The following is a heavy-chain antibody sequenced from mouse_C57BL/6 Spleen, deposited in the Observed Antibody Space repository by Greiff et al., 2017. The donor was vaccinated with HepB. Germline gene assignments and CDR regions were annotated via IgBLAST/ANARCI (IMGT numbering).Heavy chain of an antibody. V-gene: IGHV1-69*01. D-gene: IGHD1-1*01. CDR2: IDPSDSYT. J-gene: IGHJ1*03. Sequence: VQLQQPGAELVMPGASVKLSCKASGYTFTSYWMHWVKQRPGQGLEWIGEIDPSDSYTNYNQKFKGKSTLTVDKSSSTAYMQLSSLTSEDSAVYYCAGIFTTSGYFDVWGTGTTVTVSS. CDR3: AGIFTTSGYFDV. CDR1: GYTFTSYW.